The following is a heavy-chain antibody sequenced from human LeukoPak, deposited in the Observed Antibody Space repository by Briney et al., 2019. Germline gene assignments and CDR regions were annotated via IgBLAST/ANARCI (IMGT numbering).Heavy chain of an antibody. V-gene: IGHV3-30*18. D-gene: IGHD3/OR15-3a*01. Sequence: PGGSLRLSCAASGFTFSSYGMHWVRQAPGKGLEWVAVISYDGSNKYYADSVKGLFTISRANSKNTLYLQMNSLRAEDTAVYYCAKSSLTSWDWPNDYWGQGTLVTVSS. J-gene: IGHJ4*02. CDR2: ISYDGSNK. CDR3: AKSSLTSWDWPNDY. CDR1: GFTFSSYG.